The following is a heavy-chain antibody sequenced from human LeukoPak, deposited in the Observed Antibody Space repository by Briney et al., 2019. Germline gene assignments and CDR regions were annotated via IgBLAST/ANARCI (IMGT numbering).Heavy chain of an antibody. CDR2: IIPIFGTA. D-gene: IGHD3-10*01. Sequence: ASVTVSCTASGGTFSSYAISWVRQAPGQGLEWVGGIIPIFGTANYAQTFQGRVTITTDESTSTAYMELSSLRSEDTAVYYCALDGSGSYAGHYCGQGTLVTVSS. CDR3: ALDGSGSYAGHY. V-gene: IGHV1-69*05. J-gene: IGHJ4*02. CDR1: GGTFSSYA.